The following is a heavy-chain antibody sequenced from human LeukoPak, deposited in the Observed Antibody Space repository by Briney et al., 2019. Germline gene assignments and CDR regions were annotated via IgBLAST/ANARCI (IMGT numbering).Heavy chain of an antibody. D-gene: IGHD3-10*01. CDR3: ARMDYSGNWPGY. Sequence: GGPLSFSGAASGLTFSTYEMNWVRQAPGKGLKYFSYISSSGGAVYYADSVKGRFTVSRDNGKNSLYLQMNGLRAEDTAIYFCARMDYSGNWPGYWGQGTLVTVSS. J-gene: IGHJ4*01. CDR1: GLTFSTYE. CDR2: ISSSGGAV. V-gene: IGHV3-48*03.